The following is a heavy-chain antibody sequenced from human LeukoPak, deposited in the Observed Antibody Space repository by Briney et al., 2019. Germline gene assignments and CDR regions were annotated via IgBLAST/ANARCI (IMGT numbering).Heavy chain of an antibody. CDR1: GGSFSGYY. CDR2: TNHSGST. V-gene: IGHV4-34*01. CDR3: ARSNYYDSSGYYYVARGHAFDI. D-gene: IGHD3-22*01. J-gene: IGHJ3*02. Sequence: SETLSLTCAVYGGSFSGYYWSWIRQPPGKGLEWIGETNHSGSTNYNPSLKSRVTISVDTSKNQFSLKLSSVTAADTAVYYCARSNYYDSSGYYYVARGHAFDIWGQGTMVTVSS.